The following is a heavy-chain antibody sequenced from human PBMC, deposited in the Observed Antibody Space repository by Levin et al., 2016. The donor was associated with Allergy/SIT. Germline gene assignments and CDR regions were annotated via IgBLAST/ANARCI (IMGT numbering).Heavy chain of an antibody. V-gene: IGHV4-34*01. CDR2: ISHSGST. D-gene: IGHD3-16*01. CDR3: ARVLLRTAYSYFDY. Sequence: SETLSLTCGVYGGSPGAYNWGWIRQPPGKGLEWIGEISHSGSTSYNPSLKSRAIISLDSSKNQFSLNLSSVTAADTAVYYCARVLLRTAYSYFDYWGQGTLVTVSS. CDR1: GGSPGAYN. J-gene: IGHJ4*02.